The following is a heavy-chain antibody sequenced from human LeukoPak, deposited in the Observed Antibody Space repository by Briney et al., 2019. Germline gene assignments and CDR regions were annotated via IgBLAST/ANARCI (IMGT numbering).Heavy chain of an antibody. D-gene: IGHD3-10*01. CDR3: ARGGYYGSGSYNWIDY. Sequence: ASVKVSCKASGYTFTSYDINWVRQATGQGLEWMGWMNPNSGNTGYAQKFQGRVTITRNTSISTAYMELSSLRSEDTAVYYCARGGYYGSGSYNWIDYWGQGTLVTVSS. CDR2: MNPNSGNT. CDR1: GYTFTSYD. J-gene: IGHJ4*02. V-gene: IGHV1-8*03.